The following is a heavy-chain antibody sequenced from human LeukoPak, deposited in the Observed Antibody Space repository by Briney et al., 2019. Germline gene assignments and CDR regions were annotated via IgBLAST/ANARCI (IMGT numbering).Heavy chain of an antibody. J-gene: IGHJ6*03. CDR3: ARGYYDFWIGDSAYYYYMDV. Sequence: GESLKISCQGSGYSFTSYWIGWVRQMPGKGLEWMGIIYPGDSDTRYSPSFQGQVTISADKSISTAYLQWSSLKASDTAMYYCARGYYDFWIGDSAYYYYMDVWGKGTTVTVSS. V-gene: IGHV5-51*01. CDR2: IYPGDSDT. CDR1: GYSFTSYW. D-gene: IGHD3-3*01.